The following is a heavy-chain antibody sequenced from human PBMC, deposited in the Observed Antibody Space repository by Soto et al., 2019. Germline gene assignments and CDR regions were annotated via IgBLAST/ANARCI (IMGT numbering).Heavy chain of an antibody. CDR2: IIPIFGTT. V-gene: IGHV1-69*13. Sequence: ASVKVSCKSSGGTFSNYIINWVRQAPGQGLEWMGGIIPIFGTTNYAQKFKGRVTITADESTSTAYMELSSLRSEDTAVYYCARAKAPAGYNWFDPWGQGTLVTVSS. CDR1: GGTFSNYI. D-gene: IGHD2-2*01. J-gene: IGHJ5*02. CDR3: ARAKAPAGYNWFDP.